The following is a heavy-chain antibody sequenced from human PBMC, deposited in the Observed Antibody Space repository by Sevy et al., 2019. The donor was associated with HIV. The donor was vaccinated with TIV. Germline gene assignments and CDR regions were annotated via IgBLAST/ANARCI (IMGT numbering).Heavy chain of an antibody. D-gene: IGHD5-12*01. J-gene: IGHJ3*01. CDR1: GFTFTSYG. CDR2: ISFDEKYK. V-gene: IGHV3-30*02. CDR3: AKVLGYGSGFYYAFDF. Sequence: GESLKISCAASGFTFTSYGIHWVRQAPGKGLECVAKISFDEKYKYYAESVKGRFTISRDISKNTVFLEMNSLRPDDTGVYYCAKVLGYGSGFYYAFDFWGQGTMVTVSS.